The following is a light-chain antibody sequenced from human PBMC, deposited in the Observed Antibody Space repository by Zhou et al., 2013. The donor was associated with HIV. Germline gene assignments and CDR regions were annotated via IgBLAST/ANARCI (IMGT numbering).Light chain of an antibody. CDR1: QGISSY. V-gene: IGKV1-9*01. CDR3: QQLNSYPSG. CDR2: AAS. Sequence: DIHLTQSPSFLSASVGDRVTITCRASQGISSYLAWYQQKPGKAPKLLIYAASTLQSGVPSRFSGSGSGTEFTLTISSLQPEDFATYYCQQLNSYPSGFGGGTKVEIK. J-gene: IGKJ4*01.